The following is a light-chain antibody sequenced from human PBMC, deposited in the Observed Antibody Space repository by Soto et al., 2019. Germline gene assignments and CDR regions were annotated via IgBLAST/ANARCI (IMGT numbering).Light chain of an antibody. J-gene: IGKJ1*01. CDR2: DTS. V-gene: IGKV3-11*01. Sequence: IVLTQSPATLSLSPGERATLSCRASQSVSSYLAWYQQKPGQAPRLLIYDTSNRATGIPARFIGSGSGTDFTLTISSLEPEDFAVYFCQQRSDWPRTFGQGTKVEVK. CDR3: QQRSDWPRT. CDR1: QSVSSY.